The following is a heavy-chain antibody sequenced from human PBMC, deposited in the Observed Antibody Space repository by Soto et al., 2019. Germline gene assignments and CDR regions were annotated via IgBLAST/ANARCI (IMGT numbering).Heavy chain of an antibody. CDR2: TYYRSKWVN. D-gene: IGHD1-1*01. CDR3: ARGRDGMALPWFHS. J-gene: IGHJ5*01. Sequence: SLIVSLPCSITEDSVSSNITVWDWIRQSPSIGLEWLGRTYYRSKWVNDYAPSVRSRISIVPDPSRNQFSLQLNSVTPDDTAVYYCARGRDGMALPWFHSWGQGALVTVSP. V-gene: IGHV6-1*01. CDR1: EDSVSSNITV.